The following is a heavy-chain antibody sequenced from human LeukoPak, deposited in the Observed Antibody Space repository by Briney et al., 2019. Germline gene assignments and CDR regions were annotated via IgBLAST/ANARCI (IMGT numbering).Heavy chain of an antibody. Sequence: GGSLRLSCAASGFTFSSYAMSWVRQAPGKGLEWVSAISGSGGSTYYADSVKGRFTISRDNSKNTLYLQMNSLRAEDTAVYYCAKDLAKYSSGWHIDHWGQGTLVTVSS. CDR3: AKDLAKYSSGWHIDH. CDR1: GFTFSSYA. CDR2: ISGSGGST. D-gene: IGHD6-19*01. J-gene: IGHJ4*02. V-gene: IGHV3-23*01.